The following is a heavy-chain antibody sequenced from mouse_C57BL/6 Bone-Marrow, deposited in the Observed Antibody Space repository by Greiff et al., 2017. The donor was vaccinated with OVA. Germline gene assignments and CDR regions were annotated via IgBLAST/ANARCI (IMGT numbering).Heavy chain of an antibody. Sequence: VQLQQSGAEVVRPGASVKLSCKASGYTFTDHYINWVKQRPGQGLEWIARIYPGSGNTYYNEKFKGKATLTAEKSSTTAYMQLSSLTSEDAAVYFCARDDGYFFEYWGQGTTLTVSS. CDR3: ARDDGYFFEY. V-gene: IGHV1-76*01. CDR1: GYTFTDHY. CDR2: IYPGSGNT. D-gene: IGHD2-3*01. J-gene: IGHJ2*01.